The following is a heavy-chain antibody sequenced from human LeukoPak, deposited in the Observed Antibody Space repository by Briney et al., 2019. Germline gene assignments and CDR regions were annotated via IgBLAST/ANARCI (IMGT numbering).Heavy chain of an antibody. CDR2: INSDGSST. V-gene: IGHV3-74*01. J-gene: IGHJ4*02. Sequence: GGSLRLSCAASGFTFSSYWMHWVRQAPGKGLVWVSRINSDGSSTSYADSVKGRFTISRDNAKNTLYLQMNSLRAEDTAVYYCARAVSTKGLPDYWGQGTLVTVSS. CDR1: GFTFSSYW. D-gene: IGHD2-2*01. CDR3: ARAVSTKGLPDY.